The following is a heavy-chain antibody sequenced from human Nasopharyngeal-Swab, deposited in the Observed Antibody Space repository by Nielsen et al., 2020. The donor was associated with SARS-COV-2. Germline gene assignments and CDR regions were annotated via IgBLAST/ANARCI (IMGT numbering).Heavy chain of an antibody. CDR2: ITSGNSV. D-gene: IGHD5-12*01. Sequence: GESLKISCAASGFTLSNNWMTWVRQAPGKGLQWISYITSGNSVQYADSVRGRFTISRDNAKNSLYLQMNSLTAEDTAVYYCARERGGGYGDYWGQGTLVTVSS. J-gene: IGHJ4*02. CDR3: ARERGGGYGDY. V-gene: IGHV3-69-1*01. CDR1: GFTLSNNW.